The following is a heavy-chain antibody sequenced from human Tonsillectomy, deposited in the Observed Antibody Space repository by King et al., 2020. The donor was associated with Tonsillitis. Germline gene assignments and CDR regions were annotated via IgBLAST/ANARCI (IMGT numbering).Heavy chain of an antibody. CDR3: ARAPRSLPHLPNHYYYMDV. J-gene: IGHJ6*03. V-gene: IGHV1-69*01. CDR2: TLPMFGTT. CDR1: GGIFSSSA. Sequence: VQLVESGAEVKKPGSSVKVSCKASGGIFSSSAISWVRQAPGQGLEWMGGTLPMFGTTNYAQKFQGRVTISADESTRTVYMELSGLRSEDTAVYYCARAPRSLPHLPNHYYYMDVWGKGTTVTVSS.